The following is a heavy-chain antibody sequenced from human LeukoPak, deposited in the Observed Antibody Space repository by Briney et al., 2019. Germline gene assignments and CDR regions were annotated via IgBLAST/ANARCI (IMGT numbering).Heavy chain of an antibody. CDR3: ARDHITMVRGVIGY. V-gene: IGHV1-18*01. Sequence: ASVKVSGKASGYTFTSYGISWVRQAPGQGLEWMGWISAYNGNTNYAQKLQGRVTMTTDTSTSTAYMELRSLRSDDTAVYYCARDHITMVRGVIGYWGQGTLVTVSS. CDR1: GYTFTSYG. D-gene: IGHD3-10*01. CDR2: ISAYNGNT. J-gene: IGHJ4*02.